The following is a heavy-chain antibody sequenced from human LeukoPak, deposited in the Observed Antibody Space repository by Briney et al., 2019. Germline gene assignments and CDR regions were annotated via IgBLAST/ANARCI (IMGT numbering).Heavy chain of an antibody. D-gene: IGHD2-2*01. CDR1: GFTLSTYA. V-gene: IGHV3-30*04. J-gene: IGHJ3*01. CDR3: AREYCGSPPCQGRDQFDV. CDR2: VWYGGRTK. Sequence: GTSLRLSCAASGFTLSTYAMHWVRQPPGKGLEWVATVWYGGRTKEYTDSVKGRFTISRDDGKNSLYLQMNSLRPEDTSLYSCAREYCGSPPCQGRDQFDVWGRGPRVTVLS.